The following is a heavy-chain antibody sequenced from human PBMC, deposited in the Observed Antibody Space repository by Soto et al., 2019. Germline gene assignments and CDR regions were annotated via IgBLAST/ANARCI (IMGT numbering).Heavy chain of an antibody. CDR2: IIPIFGTA. J-gene: IGHJ4*02. CDR3: ETGDPQWLVPDY. Sequence: SVKVSCKASGGTFSSYAISWVRQAPGQGLEWMGGIIPIFGTANYAQKFQGRVTITANESTSTAYMELSSLRSEDTAVYYCETGDPQWLVPDYWGQGTLVTVSS. V-gene: IGHV1-69*13. CDR1: GGTFSSYA. D-gene: IGHD6-19*01.